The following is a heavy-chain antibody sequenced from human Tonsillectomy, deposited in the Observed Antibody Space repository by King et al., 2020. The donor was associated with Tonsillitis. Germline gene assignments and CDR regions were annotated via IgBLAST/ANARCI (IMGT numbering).Heavy chain of an antibody. V-gene: IGHV4-61*02. CDR2: IYSSGRA. D-gene: IGHD1-14*01. J-gene: IGHJ4*02. CDR1: GGSISSGNYY. Sequence: VQLQESGPGLMKPSQTLSLTCTVSGGSISSGNYYWTWIRQPAGKGLEWIGRIYSSGRASYNPSLESRVTMSVDTSKNQFSLDMSSVTPAYTAVYYCAGGVDPSTGGSLFDCWGQGNLVTVSS. CDR3: AGGVDPSTGGSLFDC.